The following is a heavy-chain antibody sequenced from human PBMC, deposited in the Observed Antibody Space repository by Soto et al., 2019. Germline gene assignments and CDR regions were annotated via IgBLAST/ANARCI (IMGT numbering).Heavy chain of an antibody. CDR1: GYTFTSYY. CDR2: INPSGGSK. Sequence: QVQLVQSGAEVKKPGASVKVSCKASGYTFTSYYMHWVRQAPGQGLEWMGIINPSGGSKSYAQKFQGRVTMTRDTSTSTVYMELSSLRSEDTAVYYCARGDITMVRGVIIGAFDIWGQGTMVTVSS. V-gene: IGHV1-46*03. CDR3: ARGDITMVRGVIIGAFDI. J-gene: IGHJ3*02. D-gene: IGHD3-10*01.